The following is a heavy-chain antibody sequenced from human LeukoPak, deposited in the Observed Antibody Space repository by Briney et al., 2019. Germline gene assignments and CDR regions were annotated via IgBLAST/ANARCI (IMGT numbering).Heavy chain of an antibody. CDR2: IYYSGST. J-gene: IGHJ5*02. V-gene: IGHV4-61*01. CDR1: GGSISSGSYY. CDR3: ARGRFDP. Sequence: SEALSLTCTVSGGSISSGSYYWSWIRQPPGKGLEWIGYIYYSGSTNYNPSLKSRVTISVDTSKNQFSLKLSSVTAADTAVYYCARGRFDPWGQGTLVTVSS.